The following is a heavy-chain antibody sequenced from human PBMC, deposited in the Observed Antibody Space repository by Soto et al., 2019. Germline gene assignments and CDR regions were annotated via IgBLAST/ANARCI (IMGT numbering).Heavy chain of an antibody. V-gene: IGHV1-69*04. J-gene: IGHJ4*02. Sequence: QAPGQGLEWMGRVIPILGIANYAQKFQGRVTITADKSTSTAYMELSSLRSEDTAVYYCARDPSNWGQGTLVTVSS. D-gene: IGHD2-2*01. CDR3: ARDPSN. CDR2: VIPILGIA.